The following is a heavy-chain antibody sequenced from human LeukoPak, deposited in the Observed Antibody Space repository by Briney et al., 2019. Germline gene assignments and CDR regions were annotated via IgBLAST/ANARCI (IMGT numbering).Heavy chain of an antibody. D-gene: IGHD3-22*01. Sequence: PGGSLRLSCAASGFTFSSYSMNWVRQAPGKGLEWVSSISSSSSYIYYADSVKGRFTISRDNAKNSLYLQMNSLRAEDTAVYYCARETHYYDSSGPFWGQGTLVTVSS. V-gene: IGHV3-21*01. CDR3: ARETHYYDSSGPF. J-gene: IGHJ4*02. CDR1: GFTFSSYS. CDR2: ISSSSSYI.